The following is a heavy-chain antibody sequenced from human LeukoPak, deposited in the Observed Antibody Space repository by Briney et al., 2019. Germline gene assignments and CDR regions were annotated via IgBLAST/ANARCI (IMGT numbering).Heavy chain of an antibody. CDR2: ITNSGGST. Sequence: GGSLRLSCAASGFSFSTYAMSWVRKAPGKGLEWVSSITNSGGSTNYADSVKGRFTISRDNSRNTLYLQMNSLRAEDTAVYYCAKDRSSGWYYDSWGQGSLVTVS. CDR1: GFSFSTYA. V-gene: IGHV3-23*01. J-gene: IGHJ4*02. D-gene: IGHD6-19*01. CDR3: AKDRSSGWYYDS.